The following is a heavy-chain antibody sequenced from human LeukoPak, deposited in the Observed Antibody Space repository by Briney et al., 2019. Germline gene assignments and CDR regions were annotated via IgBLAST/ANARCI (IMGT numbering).Heavy chain of an antibody. CDR2: ISYDGSNK. V-gene: IGHV3-30-3*01. CDR1: GFTFSSYY. J-gene: IGHJ4*02. CDR3: ARDWSTVVTAI. D-gene: IGHD4-23*01. Sequence: PGSSLRLSCAASGFTFSSYYMHWVRQAPGKGLEGVEVISYDGSNKYYADSVKGRFTISRDNSKNTLYLQMNILRAEDTAVYYCARDWSTVVTAIWGQGTLVTVSS.